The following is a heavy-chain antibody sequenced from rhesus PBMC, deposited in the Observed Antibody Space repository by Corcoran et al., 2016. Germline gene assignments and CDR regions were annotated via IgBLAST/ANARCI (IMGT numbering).Heavy chain of an antibody. Sequence: QVQLQESGPGLVKPSETLSLTCAVSGASISRYGWSWIRQPPGKGQEWIGEIHATIASTSYTPSRKVRVTISKVASKNHFSLKLRSVTAADTAVYYCARGDSSGWHVDYWGQGVLVTVSS. CDR3: ARGDSSGWHVDY. CDR2: IHATIAST. CDR1: GASISRYG. V-gene: IGHV4-80*01. J-gene: IGHJ4*01. D-gene: IGHD6-31*01.